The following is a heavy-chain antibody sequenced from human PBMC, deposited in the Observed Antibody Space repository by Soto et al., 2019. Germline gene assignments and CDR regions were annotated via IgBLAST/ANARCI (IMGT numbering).Heavy chain of an antibody. CDR3: ASPATKAARWIFDY. V-gene: IGHV1-69*12. CDR2: IIPIFGTA. J-gene: IGHJ4*02. CDR1: GGTFSSYA. D-gene: IGHD6-6*01. Sequence: QVQLVQSGAEVKKPGSSVKGSCKASGGTFSSYAISWVRQAPGQGLEWLGGIIPIFGTANYAQKFQGRVTITADESTSTAYMELSSLRSEDTAVYYCASPATKAARWIFDYWGQGTLVTVSS.